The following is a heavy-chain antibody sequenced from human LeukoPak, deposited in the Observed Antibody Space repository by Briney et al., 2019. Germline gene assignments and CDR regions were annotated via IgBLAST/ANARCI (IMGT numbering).Heavy chain of an antibody. CDR1: GFTFTDYY. CDR3: ARDGHYDNLTGYFQD. V-gene: IGHV3-11*01. J-gene: IGHJ1*01. CDR2: ITNSGTTI. D-gene: IGHD3-9*01. Sequence: GGSLRLSCAASGFTFTDYYMSWIRQAPGEGLEWVSYITNSGTTIYYADSVKGRFTVSRDNAKNSLYLQMNSLRAEDTAVYYCARDGHYDNLTGYFQDWGQGTLVTVSS.